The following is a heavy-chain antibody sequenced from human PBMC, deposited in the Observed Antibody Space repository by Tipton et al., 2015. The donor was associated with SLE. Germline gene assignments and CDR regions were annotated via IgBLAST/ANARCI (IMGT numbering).Heavy chain of an antibody. J-gene: IGHJ3*02. CDR1: GGSLTGDY. V-gene: IGHV4-59*12. CDR3: AREWADDAFDI. CDR2: IFYSGST. Sequence: TLSLTCTVSGGSLTGDYWSWIRQPPGKGLEWIGYIFYSGSTNYNPSLEGRVTISVDTSKNQFSLKLSSVTAADTAVYYCAREWADDAFDIWGRGTRVTVSS.